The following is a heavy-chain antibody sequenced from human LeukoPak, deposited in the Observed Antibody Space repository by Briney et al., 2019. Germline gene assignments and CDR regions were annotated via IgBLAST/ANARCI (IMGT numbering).Heavy chain of an antibody. CDR1: GGTFSSYA. Sequence: SVKVSCKASGGTFSSYAISWVRRAPGQGLEWMGGIIPIFGTGNYAQKFQGRVTITADESTSTAYMELSSLRSEDTAVYSCARRAPAYYCSSTSCYTGWFDPWGQGTLVTVSS. CDR2: IIPIFGTG. V-gene: IGHV1-69*01. CDR3: ARRAPAYYCSSTSCYTGWFDP. J-gene: IGHJ5*02. D-gene: IGHD2-2*02.